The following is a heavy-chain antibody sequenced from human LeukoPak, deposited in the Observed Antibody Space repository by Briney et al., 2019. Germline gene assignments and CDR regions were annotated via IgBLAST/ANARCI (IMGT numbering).Heavy chain of an antibody. D-gene: IGHD1-26*01. Sequence: PSETLSLTCTVSGGSISSHYWSWIRQPPGKRLEWIGSIYYSGSTNYNPSLNSRVTISVDTSKTQFSLKLSSVTAADTAVYHCARVWDSYYYYMDVWGKGTTVTVSS. CDR2: IYYSGST. CDR1: GGSISSHY. V-gene: IGHV4-59*11. J-gene: IGHJ6*03. CDR3: ARVWDSYYYYMDV.